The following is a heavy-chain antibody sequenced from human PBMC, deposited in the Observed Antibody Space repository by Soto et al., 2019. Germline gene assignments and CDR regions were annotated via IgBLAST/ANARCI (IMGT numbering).Heavy chain of an antibody. D-gene: IGHD1-26*01. Sequence: QLQLQESGSGLVKPSQTLSLTCAVSGASINSPGYSWSWIRRPQGMGLEWIGSITHSGSTSFHPSLTSRVVISGDTSANLLSLMLTSVTAADTAVYYCARSEGMGVTTFDSWGQGTHVIVSS. CDR1: GASINSPGYS. CDR3: ARSEGMGVTTFDS. CDR2: ITHSGST. V-gene: IGHV4-30-2*01. J-gene: IGHJ5*01.